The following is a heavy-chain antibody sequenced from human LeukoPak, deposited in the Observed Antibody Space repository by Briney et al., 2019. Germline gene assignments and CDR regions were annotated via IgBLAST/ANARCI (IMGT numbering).Heavy chain of an antibody. CDR2: ISYDGSNK. D-gene: IGHD3-22*01. CDR3: ARDLDDSSGYYYDY. V-gene: IGHV3-30*04. J-gene: IGHJ4*02. CDR1: GFTFSSYA. Sequence: GGSLRLSCAASGFTFSSYAMHWVRQAPGKGLEWVAVISYDGSNKYYADSVKGRFTISRDNSKNTLYLQMNSLRAEDTAVYYCARDLDDSSGYYYDYWGQGTLVTVYS.